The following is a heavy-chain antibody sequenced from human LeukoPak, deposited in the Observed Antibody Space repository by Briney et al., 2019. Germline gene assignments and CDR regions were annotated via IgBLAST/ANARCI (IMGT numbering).Heavy chain of an antibody. CDR1: GFTFSTYA. D-gene: IGHD3-10*01. V-gene: IGHV3-23*01. Sequence: GGSLRLSCAASGFTFSTYAMTWVRQAPGKGLQWVSTISVSGENTYYADSVKGRFTISRDISKSTLYLQTNSLRDEDTALYYCAKYGSGTYYNGLHWGQGTLVTVSS. J-gene: IGHJ4*02. CDR3: AKYGSGTYYNGLH. CDR2: ISVSGENT.